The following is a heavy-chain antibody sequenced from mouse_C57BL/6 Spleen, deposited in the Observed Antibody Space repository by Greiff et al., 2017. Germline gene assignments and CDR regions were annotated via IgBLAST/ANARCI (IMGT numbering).Heavy chain of an antibody. CDR3: ASPITTVGGSFAY. J-gene: IGHJ3*01. D-gene: IGHD1-1*01. CDR1: GYAFSSSW. Sequence: QVQLQQSGPELVKPGASVKISCKASGYAFSSSWMNWVKQRHGKGLEWIGRIYPGDGDTNYNGKFKGKATLTADKSSSTAYMQLSSLTSEDSAVYFCASPITTVGGSFAYWGQGTLVTVSA. V-gene: IGHV1-82*01. CDR2: IYPGDGDT.